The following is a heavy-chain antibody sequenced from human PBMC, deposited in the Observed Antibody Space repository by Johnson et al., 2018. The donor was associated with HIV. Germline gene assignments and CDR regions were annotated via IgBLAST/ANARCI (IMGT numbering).Heavy chain of an antibody. V-gene: IGHV3-30-3*01. J-gene: IGHJ3*02. Sequence: QVQLVESGGGVVQPGRSLRLSCAASGFTFSSYAMHWVRQAPGKGLEWVAVISYDGSNKYYADSVKGRFTISRDNSKNTLYLQMNSLRAEDTAVYYCARDPGIVVVTAMTGDAFDIWGQGTMVTVSS. CDR1: GFTFSSYA. CDR2: ISYDGSNK. D-gene: IGHD2-21*02. CDR3: ARDPGIVVVTAMTGDAFDI.